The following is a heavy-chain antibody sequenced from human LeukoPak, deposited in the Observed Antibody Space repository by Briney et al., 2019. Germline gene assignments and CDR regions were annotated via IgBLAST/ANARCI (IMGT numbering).Heavy chain of an antibody. D-gene: IGHD3-22*01. Sequence: GGSLRLSCAASGFTVSSNYMSWVRQAPGKGLEWVSVIYSGGSTYYADSVKGRFTISRDNSKNTLYLQMNSLRAEDTAVYYCAGTGSYDSSGYYPNRWGQGTLVTVSS. CDR3: AGTGSYDSSGYYPNR. CDR1: GFTVSSNY. V-gene: IGHV3-66*01. J-gene: IGHJ4*02. CDR2: IYSGGST.